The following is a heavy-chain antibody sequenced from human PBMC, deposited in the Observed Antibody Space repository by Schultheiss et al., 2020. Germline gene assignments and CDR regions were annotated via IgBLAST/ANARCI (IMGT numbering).Heavy chain of an antibody. CDR1: GFTFSSYG. Sequence: GGSLRLSCAASGFTFSSYGMHWVRQAPGKGLEWVAVISYDGSNKYYADSVKGRFTISRDNSKNTLYLQMNSLRAEDTALYYCAKDLGVGATNGPRIDYWGQGTLVTVSS. J-gene: IGHJ4*02. D-gene: IGHD1-26*01. CDR3: AKDLGVGATNGPRIDY. CDR2: ISYDGSNK. V-gene: IGHV3-30*18.